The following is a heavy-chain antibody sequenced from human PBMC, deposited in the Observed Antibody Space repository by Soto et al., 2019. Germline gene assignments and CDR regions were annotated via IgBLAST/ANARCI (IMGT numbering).Heavy chain of an antibody. D-gene: IGHD2-15*01. CDR2: IYYSGST. CDR3: ARQGYCSGGSCYPTAFDI. V-gene: IGHV4-39*01. CDR1: GGSISSSSYY. Sequence: SETLSLTCTVSGGSISSSSYYWGWIRQPPGKGLEWIGSIYYSGSTYYNPSLKSRVTISLATSKNQFSLKLSSVTAADTALYYCARQGYCSGGSCYPTAFDIWGQGTMVTVSS. J-gene: IGHJ3*02.